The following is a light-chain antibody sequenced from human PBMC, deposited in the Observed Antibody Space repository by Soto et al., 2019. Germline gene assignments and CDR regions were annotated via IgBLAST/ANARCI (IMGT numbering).Light chain of an antibody. CDR2: DAS. CDR1: QSVSSY. Sequence: EIELTQSPATLSLSPGERATLSCRASQSVSSYLAWYQQKPGQAPRLLIYDASNRATGIPARFSGSGSGTDFTLTISSLEPEDFAVYYCQQRSNWTITFGQGTRLEIK. CDR3: QQRSNWTIT. J-gene: IGKJ5*01. V-gene: IGKV3-11*01.